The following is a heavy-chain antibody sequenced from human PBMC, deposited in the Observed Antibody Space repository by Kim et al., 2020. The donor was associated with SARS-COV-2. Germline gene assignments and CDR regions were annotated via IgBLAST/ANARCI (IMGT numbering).Heavy chain of an antibody. CDR3: ARAIITMIVVVGAFDI. Sequence: SETLSLTCTVSGGSISSGGYYWSWIRQHPGKGLEWIGYIYYCGSTYYNPSLKSRVTISVDTSKNQFSLKLSSVTAADTAVYYCARAIITMIVVVGAFDIWGQGTMVTVSS. J-gene: IGHJ3*02. CDR1: GGSISSGGYY. D-gene: IGHD3-22*01. CDR2: IYYCGST. V-gene: IGHV4-31*03.